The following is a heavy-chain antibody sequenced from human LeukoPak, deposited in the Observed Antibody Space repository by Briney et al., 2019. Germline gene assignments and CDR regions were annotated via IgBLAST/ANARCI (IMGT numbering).Heavy chain of an antibody. D-gene: IGHD2-2*01. V-gene: IGHV3-9*01. CDR3: AKARYCSSTSCTRSFDY. CDR2: NCGCI. J-gene: IGHJ4*02. Sequence: NCGCIAYADSVKALFPISGDNAKNSLYLQMNSLRAEDTALYYCAKARYCSSTSCTRSFDYWGQGTLVTVSS.